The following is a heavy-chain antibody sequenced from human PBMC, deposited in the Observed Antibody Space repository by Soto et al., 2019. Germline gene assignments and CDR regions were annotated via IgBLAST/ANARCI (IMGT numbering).Heavy chain of an antibody. CDR1: GFTFSGSA. CDR3: ARAPTRQAVFDI. J-gene: IGHJ3*02. Sequence: GGSLRLSCAASGFTFSGSAMHWVRQASGKGLEWVGRIRSKGNNYATAYGASLKGRFTISRDDSKNTAYLQMNSLNTEDTAVYYCARAPTRQAVFDIGGKGTMVPVSS. V-gene: IGHV3-73*01. D-gene: IGHD6-19*01. CDR2: IRSKGNNYAT.